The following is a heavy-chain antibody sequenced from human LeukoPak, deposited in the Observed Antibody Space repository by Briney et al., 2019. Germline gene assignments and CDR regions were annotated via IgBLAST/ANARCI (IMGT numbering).Heavy chain of an antibody. V-gene: IGHV3-7*04. CDR1: GFTFGSYW. Sequence: AGGSLRLSCAASGFTFGSYWMSWVRQAPGKGLEWVANIKQDGSEKYYVDSVKGRFTISRDNAKNSLYLQMNSLRAEDTAVYYCARMVGGRLDYWGQGTLVTVSS. CDR2: IKQDGSEK. J-gene: IGHJ4*02. D-gene: IGHD1-26*01. CDR3: ARMVGGRLDY.